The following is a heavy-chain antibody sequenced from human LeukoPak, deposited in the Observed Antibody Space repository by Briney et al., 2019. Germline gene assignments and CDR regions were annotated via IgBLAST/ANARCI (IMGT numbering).Heavy chain of an antibody. V-gene: IGHV3-48*01. CDR3: ARDHWAAERESDPWFDP. D-gene: IGHD1-1*01. J-gene: IGHJ5*02. CDR1: GFTFSSYS. CDR2: ISSSSSTI. Sequence: GGSLRLSCAASGFTFSSYSMNWVRQAPGKGLEWVSYISSSSSTIYYADSVKGRFTISRDNAKNSLYLQMNSLRAEDTAVYYCARDHWAAERESDPWFDPWGQGTLVTVSS.